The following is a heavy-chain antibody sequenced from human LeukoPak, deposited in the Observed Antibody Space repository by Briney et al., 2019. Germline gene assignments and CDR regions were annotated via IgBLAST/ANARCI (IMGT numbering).Heavy chain of an antibody. D-gene: IGHD6-19*01. Sequence: SVKVSCKASGGTFSSYAISWVRQAPGQGLEWMGRIIPIFGTANYAQKFQGRVTITTDESTSTAYMELSSLRSEDTAVYYCAGGLGYSSGWLTHFDYWGQGTLATVSS. CDR3: AGGLGYSSGWLTHFDY. V-gene: IGHV1-69*05. CDR1: GGTFSSYA. CDR2: IIPIFGTA. J-gene: IGHJ4*02.